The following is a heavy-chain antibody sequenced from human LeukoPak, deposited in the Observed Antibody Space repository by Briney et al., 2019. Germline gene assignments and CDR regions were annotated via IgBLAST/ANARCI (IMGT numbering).Heavy chain of an antibody. V-gene: IGHV3-23*01. D-gene: IGHD2-2*01. Sequence: GESLRLSYAASGFTFSSYAMSWVRQARGKGLEWVSAISGSGGSSYYADSVKGRFTISRDNSKNTLYLQMNSLRAEDTAVYYCAKDLGYCSSTSCILDYWGQGTLVTVSS. CDR1: GFTFSSYA. J-gene: IGHJ4*02. CDR2: ISGSGGSS. CDR3: AKDLGYCSSTSCILDY.